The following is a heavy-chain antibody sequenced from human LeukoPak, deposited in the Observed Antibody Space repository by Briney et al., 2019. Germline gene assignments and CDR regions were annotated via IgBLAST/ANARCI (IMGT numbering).Heavy chain of an antibody. CDR3: ARADDAFDI. V-gene: IGHV4-59*08. J-gene: IGHJ3*02. CDR2: IYYSGST. CDR1: GGSISSYY. Sequence: SETLSLTCTVSGGSISSYYWSWIRQPPGKGLEWIGYIYYSGSTNYNPSLKSRVTISVDRSKNQFSLKLSSVTAADTAVYYCARADDAFDIWGQGTMVTVSS.